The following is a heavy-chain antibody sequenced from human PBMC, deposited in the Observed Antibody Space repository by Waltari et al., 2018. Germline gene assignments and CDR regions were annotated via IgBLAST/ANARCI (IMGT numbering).Heavy chain of an antibody. J-gene: IGHJ4*02. D-gene: IGHD3-3*01. V-gene: IGHV1-18*01. Sequence: QLQLVQSGAEVKKPGASVKVSCKASGYTFTSYGISWLRPAPGQGLEWMGWISAYNGNTNYAQKLQGRVTMTTDTSTSTAYMELRNLRSDDTAVYYCARDTPAHFFWSSYLFDYWGQGTLVTVSS. CDR1: GYTFTSYG. CDR3: ARDTPAHFFWSSYLFDY. CDR2: ISAYNGNT.